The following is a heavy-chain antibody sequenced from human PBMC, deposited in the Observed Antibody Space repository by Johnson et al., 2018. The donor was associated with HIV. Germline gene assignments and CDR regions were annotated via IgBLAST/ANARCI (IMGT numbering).Heavy chain of an antibody. V-gene: IGHV3-30*03. CDR2: ISYDGSNQ. J-gene: IGHJ3*02. Sequence: QVLLVESGGGVVQPGRSLRLSCAASGFTFSRFGMHWVRQAPGKGLEWVAVISYDGSNQYYLDSVKGRFTISRDNSKNTLYLQMNSLRAEDTAVYYCVTLVVAPPFDIWGQGTMVTVSS. CDR1: GFTFSRFG. D-gene: IGHD2-15*01. CDR3: VTLVVAPPFDI.